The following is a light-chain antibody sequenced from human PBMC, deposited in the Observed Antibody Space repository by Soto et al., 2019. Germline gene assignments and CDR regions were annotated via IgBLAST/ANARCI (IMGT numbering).Light chain of an antibody. J-gene: IGKJ4*01. CDR3: QQSHSLPLP. V-gene: IGKV1-39*01. CDR1: QNIVTY. CDR2: AAS. Sequence: ENQMTQTQSSLSASRGDRVTITCRASQNIVTYLSWYQQKAGKAPELLIYAASSLQSGVPSRFSRSGSGTDFTLTISSLQPEDFATYYCQQSHSLPLPFGGGAKV.